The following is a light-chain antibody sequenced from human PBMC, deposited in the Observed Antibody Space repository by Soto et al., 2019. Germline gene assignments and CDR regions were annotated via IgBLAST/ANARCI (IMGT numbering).Light chain of an antibody. V-gene: IGKV3-11*01. CDR2: DAS. CDR3: QQRNKWHPVT. J-gene: IGKJ5*01. CDR1: PSVRKS. Sequence: ESVLPQSPATLSLSPGARAALSGRASPSVRKSLAWYQHKPGQAPRLLIYDASNRATGVPTRFSGSGSGTDFTLTISSLEPEDLAVYYCQQRNKWHPVTVGGGTRLEIK.